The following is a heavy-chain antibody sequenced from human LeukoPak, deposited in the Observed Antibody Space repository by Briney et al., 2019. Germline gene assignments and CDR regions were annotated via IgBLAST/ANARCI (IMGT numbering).Heavy chain of an antibody. V-gene: IGHV3-30*18. CDR2: ISYDGSNR. D-gene: IGHD2-2*01. J-gene: IGHJ4*02. CDR1: GFTFSSYG. CDR3: AKAYGYCSSTSCSHKEFDY. Sequence: PGRSLRLSCAASGFTFSSYGMHWVRQAPGKGLEWVAVISYDGSNRYYADSVKGRFTISRDISKHTLYLQMNSLRAEDTALYYCAKAYGYCSSTSCSHKEFDYWGQGTLVTVSS.